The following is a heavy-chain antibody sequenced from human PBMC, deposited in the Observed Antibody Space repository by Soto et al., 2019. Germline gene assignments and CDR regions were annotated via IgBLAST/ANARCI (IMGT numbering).Heavy chain of an antibody. CDR3: ARTLDYGHMDV. Sequence: QVQMQESGPGLVKPSETLSLTCTVSGDSVRNQYWSWIRRPPGRGLEWIGYIYRSGSTKYNPSLNRRHTISVDTSKTRFSLKLSSVTAADKAVYYCARTLDYGHMDVWGKGTTVTVSS. V-gene: IGHV4-4*08. CDR1: GDSVRNQY. D-gene: IGHD3-16*01. J-gene: IGHJ6*03. CDR2: IYRSGST.